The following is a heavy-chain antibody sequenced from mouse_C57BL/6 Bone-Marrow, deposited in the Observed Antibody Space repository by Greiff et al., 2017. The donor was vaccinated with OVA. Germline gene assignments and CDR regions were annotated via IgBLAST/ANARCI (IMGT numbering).Heavy chain of an antibody. CDR2: IYPSDSET. CDR1: GYTFTSYW. Sequence: VQLQQPGAELVRPGSSVKLSCKASGYTFTSYWMDWVKQRPGQGLEWIGNIYPSDSETHYNQKFKDKATLTVDKSSSTAYMQLSSLTSEDSAVYYCARSGTGTKYYYAMDYWGQGTSVTVSS. CDR3: ARSGTGTKYYYAMDY. D-gene: IGHD4-1*01. V-gene: IGHV1-61*01. J-gene: IGHJ4*01.